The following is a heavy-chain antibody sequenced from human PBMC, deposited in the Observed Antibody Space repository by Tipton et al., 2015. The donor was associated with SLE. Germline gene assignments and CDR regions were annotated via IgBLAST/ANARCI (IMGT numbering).Heavy chain of an antibody. J-gene: IGHJ4*02. CDR1: GFTFNTYA. CDR2: ISGSGGTT. CDR3: AKLMVFRYFDGFLGYFDH. V-gene: IGHV3-23*01. Sequence: SLRLSCAASGFTFNTYAMSWVRQAPGKGLEWVSTISGSGGTTYYADSGKGRFTISRDNSKNTLYLQMSSLRAEDTAVYYCAKLMVFRYFDGFLGYFDHWGQGTLVTVSS. D-gene: IGHD3-9*01.